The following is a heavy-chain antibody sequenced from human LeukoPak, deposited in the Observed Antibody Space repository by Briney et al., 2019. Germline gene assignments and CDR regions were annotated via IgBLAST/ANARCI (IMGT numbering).Heavy chain of an antibody. CDR2: INPSGGST. CDR3: ARGPHKRTYDRDNWFDP. V-gene: IGHV1-46*01. D-gene: IGHD3-3*01. CDR1: GYTFTGYY. J-gene: IGHJ5*02. Sequence: ASVKVSCKTSGYTFTGYYMHWVRQAPGQGLEWMGLINPSGGSTNYAQKFQGRVTMTRDMSTSTVYMELSSLRSEDTAVFYCARGPHKRTYDRDNWFDPWGQGTLVTVSS.